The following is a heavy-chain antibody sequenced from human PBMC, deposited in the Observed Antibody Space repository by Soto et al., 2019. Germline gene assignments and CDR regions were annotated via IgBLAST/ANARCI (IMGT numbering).Heavy chain of an antibody. Sequence: QVQLVQSGPVVKKPGASVEVSCRASGYTFSIYPIIWVRQAPGQGLEWMGWINPYNGNTKYAQNLKGRVTMTTDTSTSTAYMELRSLSSDDTAVFYCARVVNGMTGGDYWGQGTLVTVSS. V-gene: IGHV1-18*01. CDR1: GYTFSIYP. CDR3: ARVVNGMTGGDY. D-gene: IGHD2-8*01. J-gene: IGHJ4*02. CDR2: INPYNGNT.